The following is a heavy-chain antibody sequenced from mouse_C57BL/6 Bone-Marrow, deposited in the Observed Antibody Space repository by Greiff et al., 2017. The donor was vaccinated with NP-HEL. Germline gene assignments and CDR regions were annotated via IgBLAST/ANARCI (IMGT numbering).Heavy chain of an antibody. CDR2: IYPGNSDT. CDR3: TREIFYDGYHGAMDY. D-gene: IGHD2-3*01. CDR1: GYTFTSYW. V-gene: IGHV1-5*01. J-gene: IGHJ4*01. Sequence: VQLQQSGTVLARPGASVKMSCKTSGYTFTSYWMHWVKQRPGQGLAWIGAIYPGNSDTSYNQKFKGKAKLTAATSASTAYMELSSLTTEDSAVYYCTREIFYDGYHGAMDYWGQGTSVTVSS.